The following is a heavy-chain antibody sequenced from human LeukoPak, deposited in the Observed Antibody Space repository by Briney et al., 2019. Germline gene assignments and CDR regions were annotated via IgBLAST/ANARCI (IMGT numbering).Heavy chain of an antibody. J-gene: IGHJ6*03. CDR2: IIPIFGTA. D-gene: IGHD3-22*01. CDR1: GYTFTSYG. Sequence: RASVKVSCKASGYTFTSYGISWVRQAPGQGLEWMGGIIPIFGTANYAQKFQGRVTITADKSTSTAYMELSSLRSEDTAVYYCAKSGGYYDSSGYYDHYYYYYMDVWGKGTTVTVSS. CDR3: AKSGGYYDSSGYYDHYYYYYMDV. V-gene: IGHV1-69*06.